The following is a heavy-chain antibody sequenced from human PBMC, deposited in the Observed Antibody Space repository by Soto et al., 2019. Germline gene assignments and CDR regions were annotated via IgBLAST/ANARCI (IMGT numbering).Heavy chain of an antibody. Sequence: LSLACTVSAGSISNGGYYWSWIRQHHGKGLEWIGYIYYRGSTYYNPSLKSRVTISVATSKNQFSLKLSSVTAADTAVYYCARENAGSGWRSPDDYWGQGTLVTVSS. J-gene: IGHJ4*02. CDR3: ARENAGSGWRSPDDY. CDR2: IYYRGST. V-gene: IGHV4-31*03. CDR1: AGSISNGGYY. D-gene: IGHD6-19*01.